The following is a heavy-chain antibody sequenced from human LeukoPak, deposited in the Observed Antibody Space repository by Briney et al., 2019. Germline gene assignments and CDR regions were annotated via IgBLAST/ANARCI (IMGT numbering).Heavy chain of an antibody. V-gene: IGHV3-7*01. Sequence: PGGSLRLSCAASGFTFSTYWMPWVRPAPGKGLEWVANIKQDGSQKYYVDSVKGRFTISRDNAKNSLYLQMDSLRAEDTAVYYCARDTGCAGGTCFPFYDYWGQGTLVTVSS. CDR1: GFTFSTYW. CDR2: IKQDGSQK. D-gene: IGHD2-15*01. J-gene: IGHJ4*02. CDR3: ARDTGCAGGTCFPFYDY.